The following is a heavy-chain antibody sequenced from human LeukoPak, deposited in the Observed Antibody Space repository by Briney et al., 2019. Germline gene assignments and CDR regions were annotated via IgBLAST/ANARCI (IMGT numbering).Heavy chain of an antibody. J-gene: IGHJ4*02. D-gene: IGHD3-10*01. Sequence: GGSLRLSCAASGFTFSSYWMSWVRQAPGKGLEWVANIKQDGSEKYYVDSVKGRFTISRDNAKNSLYLQMNSLRADDTAVYYCARDRWYYGSGSYSIFDYWGQGTLVTASS. V-gene: IGHV3-7*01. CDR2: IKQDGSEK. CDR3: ARDRWYYGSGSYSIFDY. CDR1: GFTFSSYW.